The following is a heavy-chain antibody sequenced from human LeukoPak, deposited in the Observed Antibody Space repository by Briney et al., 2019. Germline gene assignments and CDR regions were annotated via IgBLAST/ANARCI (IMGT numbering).Heavy chain of an antibody. CDR1: GVSLNGYY. J-gene: IGHJ5*02. D-gene: IGHD2-2*01. V-gene: IGHV4-34*01. CDR2: INHSGRT. CDR3: AGAYAATSWFPH. Sequence: SETLSLTCAVSGVSLNGYYWGWIRQTPGKGLEWIGEINHSGRTNYNPALKSRVTISADTSKNQFSLELRSVTAADTAVYYCAGAYAATSWFPHWGQGALVTVSS.